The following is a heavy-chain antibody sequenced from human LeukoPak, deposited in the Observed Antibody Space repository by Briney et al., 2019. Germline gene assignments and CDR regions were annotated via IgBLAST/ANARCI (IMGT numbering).Heavy chain of an antibody. D-gene: IGHD3-22*01. CDR1: GFTFSSYW. CDR3: ASSFSSAGYSYYYYMDV. Sequence: GGSLRLSCAASGFTFSSYWMRWVRQAPGKGLEWVANINQDGSEKYFMDSVKGRFTISRDNAKNSLYLQMNSLRAEDTAVYYCASSFSSAGYSYYYYMDVWGKGTTVIVSS. J-gene: IGHJ6*03. V-gene: IGHV3-7*01. CDR2: INQDGSEK.